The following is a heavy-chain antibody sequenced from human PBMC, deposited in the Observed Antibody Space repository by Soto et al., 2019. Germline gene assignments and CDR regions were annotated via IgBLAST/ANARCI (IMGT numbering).Heavy chain of an antibody. J-gene: IGHJ5*02. D-gene: IGHD5-18*01. CDR3: VRSGIELWLRHWFDP. V-gene: IGHV3-30-3*01. CDR1: GFTFSSFA. CDR2: ISSDGNNE. Sequence: QGQLVESGGGVVQPGRSLRLSCAASGFTFSSFAMHWVRQAPGKGLEWVAVISSDGNNEYYADSVTGRFTISRDNPKNTLNLQMNSLRADDTAVYYCVRSGIELWLRHWFDPWGQGTLVTVSS.